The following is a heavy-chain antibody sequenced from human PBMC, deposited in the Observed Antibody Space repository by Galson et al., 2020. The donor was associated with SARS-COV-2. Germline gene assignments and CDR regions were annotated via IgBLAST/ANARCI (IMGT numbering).Heavy chain of an antibody. J-gene: IGHJ4*02. CDR2: INTNTGNP. CDR3: ARDLEDYYDFWSGYYSPSVY. CDR1: GYTFTSYA. D-gene: IGHD3-3*01. Sequence: ASVKVSCKASGYTFTSYAMNWVRQAPGQGLEWMGWINTNTGNPTYAQGFTGRFVFSLDTSVSTAYLQISSLKAEDTAVYYCARDLEDYYDFWSGYYSPSVYWGQGTLVTVSS. V-gene: IGHV7-4-1*02.